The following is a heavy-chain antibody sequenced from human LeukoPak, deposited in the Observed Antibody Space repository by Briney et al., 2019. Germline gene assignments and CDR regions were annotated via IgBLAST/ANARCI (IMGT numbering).Heavy chain of an antibody. CDR1: GFTFSSYS. J-gene: IGHJ4*02. CDR3: AREMATTPVTPDY. V-gene: IGHV3-74*01. CDR2: ITPDGSTT. D-gene: IGHD5-24*01. Sequence: GGSLRLSCAASGFTFSSYSMNWVRQAPGKGLVWVSRITPDGSTTRYADSVKGRFTISRDNAKNTLYLQMHSLRAEDTAVYYCAREMATTPVTPDYWGQGTLVTVSS.